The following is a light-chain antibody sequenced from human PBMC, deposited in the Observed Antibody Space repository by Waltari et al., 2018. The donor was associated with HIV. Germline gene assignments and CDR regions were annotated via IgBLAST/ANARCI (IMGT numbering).Light chain of an antibody. CDR3: AAWDDSLSGLHWV. Sequence: QSVLTQPPSASGTPGQRVTIYCTGSSSHIGSKSAYWYQQLPGTAPKLLIYRNNQRPSGVPDRFSGSKSGTSASLAISGLRAEDEADYYCAAWDDSLSGLHWVFGGGTKLTVL. V-gene: IGLV1-47*01. J-gene: IGLJ3*02. CDR1: SSHIGSKS. CDR2: RNN.